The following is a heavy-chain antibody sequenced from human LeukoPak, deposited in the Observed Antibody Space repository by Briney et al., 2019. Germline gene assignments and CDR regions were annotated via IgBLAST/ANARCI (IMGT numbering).Heavy chain of an antibody. CDR1: EGTFSSYA. CDR2: IIPILGIA. CDR3: ATLYCSSTSCYGYYFDY. V-gene: IGHV1-69*04. Sequence: SVEVSCKASEGTFSSYAISWVRQAPGQGLEWMGRIIPILGIANYAQKFQGRVTITADKSTSTAYMELSSLRSEDTAVYYCATLYCSSTSCYGYYFDYWGQGTLVTVSS. J-gene: IGHJ4*02. D-gene: IGHD2-2*01.